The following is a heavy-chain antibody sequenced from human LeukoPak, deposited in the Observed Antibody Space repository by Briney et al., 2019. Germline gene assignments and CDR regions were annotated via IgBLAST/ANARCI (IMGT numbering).Heavy chain of an antibody. Sequence: SETLSLTCSVSGGSISSDDYCWNWIRQHPGKGLEWIGYIYYSGSTYYDPSLKSRVALSVDTSKNQFSLKLSSLTAADTAVYYCAKSREEIRGLDASDIWGQGTMVTVSS. CDR3: AKSREEIRGLDASDI. J-gene: IGHJ3*02. V-gene: IGHV4-31*03. CDR2: IYYSGST. D-gene: IGHD5-24*01. CDR1: GGSISSDDYC.